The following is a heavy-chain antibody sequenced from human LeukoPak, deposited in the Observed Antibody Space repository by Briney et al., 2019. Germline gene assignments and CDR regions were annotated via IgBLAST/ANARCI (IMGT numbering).Heavy chain of an antibody. Sequence: QPGGSLRLSCAASGFTFSSFAMSWIRQAPGKGLEWVSSVSTSGVGTYYADSVRGRFTISRDNSKNTVFLQMNSLRAEDSAVYYCAKDYAVGSIDYWGQGTLVTVSS. CDR2: VSTSGVGT. CDR1: GFTFSSFA. J-gene: IGHJ4*02. V-gene: IGHV3-23*01. D-gene: IGHD3-16*01. CDR3: AKDYAVGSIDY.